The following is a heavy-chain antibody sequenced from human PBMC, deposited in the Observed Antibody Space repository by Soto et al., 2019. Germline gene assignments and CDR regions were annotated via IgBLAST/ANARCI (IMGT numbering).Heavy chain of an antibody. D-gene: IGHD6-13*01. V-gene: IGHV3-23*01. Sequence: AGGSLRLSCAASGFTFSSYAMSWVRQAPGKGMEWVSAISGSGGSTYYADSVKGRFTISRDTPKNTLYLQMNSLRAEDTAVYYCAKRAGTIYCYFGMDVWGQGTTVTVSS. CDR3: AKRAGTIYCYFGMDV. J-gene: IGHJ6*02. CDR2: ISGSGGST. CDR1: GFTFSSYA.